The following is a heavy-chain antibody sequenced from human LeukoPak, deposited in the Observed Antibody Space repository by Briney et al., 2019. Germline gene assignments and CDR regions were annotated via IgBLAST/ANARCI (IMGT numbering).Heavy chain of an antibody. Sequence: ASVKVSCKASGYTFTSYGISWVRQAPGQGLEWMGWISAYNGNTNYAQKLQGRVTMTTDTSTSTAYMELRSLRSDDTAVYYRARCSASITGPNWFDPWGQGTLVTVSS. CDR3: ARCSASITGPNWFDP. D-gene: IGHD1-20*01. CDR1: GYTFTSYG. CDR2: ISAYNGNT. J-gene: IGHJ5*02. V-gene: IGHV1-18*01.